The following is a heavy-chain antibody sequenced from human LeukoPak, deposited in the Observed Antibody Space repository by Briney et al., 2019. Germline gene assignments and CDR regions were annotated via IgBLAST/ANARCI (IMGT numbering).Heavy chain of an antibody. J-gene: IGHJ4*02. Sequence: ASVKVSCKASGYTFTGYYMHWVRQAPGQGLEWMGIINPSGGSTSYAQKFQGRVTMTRDTSTSTVYMELSSLRSEDTAVYYCARGYDSSGYYYIFSYYFDYWGQGTLVTVSS. D-gene: IGHD3-22*01. CDR1: GYTFTGYY. CDR2: INPSGGST. V-gene: IGHV1-46*01. CDR3: ARGYDSSGYYYIFSYYFDY.